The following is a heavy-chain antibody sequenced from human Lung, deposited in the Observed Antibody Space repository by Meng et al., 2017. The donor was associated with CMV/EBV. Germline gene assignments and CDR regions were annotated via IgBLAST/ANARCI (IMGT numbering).Heavy chain of an antibody. CDR3: ARARSPTHFDY. V-gene: IGHV3-13*01. CDR1: GFTFSTYD. J-gene: IGHJ4*02. CDR2: IGTVGDT. Sequence: GEXXKISCTASGFTFSTYDFHWVRQPTGKGLEWVSSIGTVGDTYSIGSVKGRFIISREDAKNSVYLHMNGLRDGDTGLYYCARARSPTHFDYWGQGALVTVSS.